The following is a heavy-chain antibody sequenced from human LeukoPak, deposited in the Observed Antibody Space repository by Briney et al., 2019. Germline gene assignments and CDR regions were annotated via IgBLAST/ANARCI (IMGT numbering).Heavy chain of an antibody. CDR2: INQDASEK. CDR1: GFTFSTYK. D-gene: IGHD4/OR15-4a*01. Sequence: GGSLRLSCVASGFTFSTYKMTWVRQARGKGLEWVANINQDASEKTYLDSVKGRFTISRDNAKNSLYLQMNSLRVEDTAVYYCARAIPYSDNYIWYFDSWGQGTLVTVSS. J-gene: IGHJ4*02. CDR3: ARAIPYSDNYIWYFDS. V-gene: IGHV3-7*01.